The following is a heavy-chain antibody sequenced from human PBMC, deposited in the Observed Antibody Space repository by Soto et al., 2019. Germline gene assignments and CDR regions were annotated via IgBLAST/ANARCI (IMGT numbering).Heavy chain of an antibody. V-gene: IGHV3-43*01. J-gene: IGHJ6*02. Sequence: GGSLRLSCAASGFTFDDYTMHWVRQAPGKGLEWVSLISWDGGSTYYADSVKGRFTISRDNSKNSLYLQMNSLRTEDTALYYCAKDISPPAHPGDYYYCMDVWGQGTTVTVSS. CDR2: ISWDGGST. CDR3: AKDISPPAHPGDYYYCMDV. CDR1: GFTFDDYT.